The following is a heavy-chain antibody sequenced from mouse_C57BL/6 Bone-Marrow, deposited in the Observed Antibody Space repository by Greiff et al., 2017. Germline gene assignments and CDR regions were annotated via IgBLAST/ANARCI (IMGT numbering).Heavy chain of an antibody. CDR2: ISSGGSYT. CDR1: GFTFSSYG. CDR3: ARRGGWLPWFAY. D-gene: IGHD2-3*01. J-gene: IGHJ3*01. V-gene: IGHV5-6*01. Sequence: EVQLVESGGDLVKPGGFLKLSCAASGFTFSSYGMSWVRQTPDKRLEWVATISSGGSYTYYPDSVKGRFTISRDNATNTLYLQMSSLKSEDTAMYYCARRGGWLPWFAYWGQGTLVTVSA.